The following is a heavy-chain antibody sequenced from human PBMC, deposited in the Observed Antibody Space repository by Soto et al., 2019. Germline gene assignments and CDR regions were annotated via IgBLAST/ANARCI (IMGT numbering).Heavy chain of an antibody. V-gene: IGHV4-30-4*01. CDR2: IYYSGST. J-gene: IGHJ4*02. Sequence: PSETLSLTCTVSVGSISSGDYYWSWILQPPGKGLEWIGYIYYSGSTYYNPSLKSRVTISVDTSKNQFSLKLSSVTAADTAVYYCARESGGLLWFGELLSPGYFDYWGQGTLVTVSS. CDR1: VGSISSGDYY. CDR3: ARESGGLLWFGELLSPGYFDY. D-gene: IGHD3-10*01.